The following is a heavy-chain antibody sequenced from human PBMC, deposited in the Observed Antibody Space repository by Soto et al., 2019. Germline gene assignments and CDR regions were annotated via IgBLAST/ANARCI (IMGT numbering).Heavy chain of an antibody. CDR2: MNPNSGNT. D-gene: IGHD4-17*01. CDR3: AGGRVDGVDI. V-gene: IGHV1-8*01. Sequence: QVQLVQSGAEVKKPGASVKVSCKASGYTFTSYDINWVRQATGQGLEWMGWMNPNSGNTGYAQKFQCRVTMAKNNSARTAHMKLRSLGSEDAAECYSAGGRVDGVDIWGQGTLVTVSS. J-gene: IGHJ5*02. CDR1: GYTFTSYD.